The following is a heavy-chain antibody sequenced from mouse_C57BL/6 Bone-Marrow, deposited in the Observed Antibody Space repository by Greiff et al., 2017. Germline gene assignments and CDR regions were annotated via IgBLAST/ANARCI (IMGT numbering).Heavy chain of an antibody. CDR2: IRSKSSNYAT. J-gene: IGHJ4*01. V-gene: IGHV10-3*01. CDR3: VRARAPGGYDAMDY. Sequence: DVMLVESGGGLVQPKGSLKLSCAASGFTFNTYAMHWVRQAPGKGLEWVARIRSKSSNYATYYADSVKDRFTISRDDSQSMLYLQMNNQKTGDTAMYYGVRARAPGGYDAMDYWGQGTSVTVSS. CDR1: GFTFNTYA.